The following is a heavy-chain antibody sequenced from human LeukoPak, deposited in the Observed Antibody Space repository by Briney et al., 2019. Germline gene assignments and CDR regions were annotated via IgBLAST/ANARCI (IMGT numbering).Heavy chain of an antibody. CDR3: ARDQRYYYDSSGYSRGYYYYGMDV. Sequence: GGSLRLSCAASGFTVSSNYMSWVRQAPGKGLEWVSVIYSGNSTYYADSVKGRFTISRDNAKNSLYLQMNSLRAEDTAVYYCARDQRYYYDSSGYSRGYYYYGMDVWGQGTTVTVSS. V-gene: IGHV3-66*01. CDR2: IYSGNST. J-gene: IGHJ6*02. CDR1: GFTVSSNY. D-gene: IGHD3-22*01.